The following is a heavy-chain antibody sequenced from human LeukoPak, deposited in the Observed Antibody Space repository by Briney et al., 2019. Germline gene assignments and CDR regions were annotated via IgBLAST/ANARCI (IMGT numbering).Heavy chain of an antibody. CDR2: ISAYNGNT. V-gene: IGHV1-18*01. D-gene: IGHD3-10*01. J-gene: IGHJ4*02. CDR3: ARDEAVLWFGELLNY. Sequence: GASVKVSCKASGYTFTSYGISWVRHAPGQGLEWMGWISAYNGNTNYAQKLQGRVTMTTDTSTSTAYMELRSLRSDDTAVYYCARDEAVLWFGELLNYWGQGTLVTVSS. CDR1: GYTFTSYG.